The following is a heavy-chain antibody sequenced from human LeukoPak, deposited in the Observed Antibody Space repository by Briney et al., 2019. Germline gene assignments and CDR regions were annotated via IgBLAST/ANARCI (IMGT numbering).Heavy chain of an antibody. CDR2: IYYSGST. J-gene: IGHJ5*02. D-gene: IGHD3-16*01. V-gene: IGHV4-59*01. CDR1: GGSISSYY. Sequence: SETLSLTCTVSGGSISSYYWNGIRQPPGKGLDGIGYIYYSGSTNYNPSLKSRVTISVDTSKNQFSLNLTPVTAADTAVYYCARFTPQGYGWGGYNRFDPWGQGTLVTVSS. CDR3: ARFTPQGYGWGGYNRFDP.